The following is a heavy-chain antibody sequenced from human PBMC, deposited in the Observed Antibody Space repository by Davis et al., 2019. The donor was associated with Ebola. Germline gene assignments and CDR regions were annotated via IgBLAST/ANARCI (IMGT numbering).Heavy chain of an antibody. V-gene: IGHV3-74*01. Sequence: GESLKISCAASGFTFSSYWMHWVRQAPGKGLVWVSRINSDGSSTSYADSVKGRFTISRDNSKNTLYLQMNSLRAEDTAVYYCATSGRDYPTNWFDPWGQGTLVTVSS. CDR2: INSDGSST. CDR1: GFTFSSYW. D-gene: IGHD3-16*01. CDR3: ATSGRDYPTNWFDP. J-gene: IGHJ5*02.